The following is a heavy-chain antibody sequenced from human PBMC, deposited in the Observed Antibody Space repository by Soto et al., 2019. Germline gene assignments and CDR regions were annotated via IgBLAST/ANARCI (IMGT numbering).Heavy chain of an antibody. CDR1: GGSINSDAYY. J-gene: IGHJ4*02. Sequence: SETLSLTCTVSGGSINSDAYYWRWIRQPPGKGLEWIGHIYYSARTSYSPSLESRLTISLDTSKNQFSLRLSSVNASDTAVYYCARDRSNSPDYYDYWGQGXLVTVYS. CDR2: IYYSART. D-gene: IGHD4-4*01. CDR3: ARDRSNSPDYYDY. V-gene: IGHV4-30-4*01.